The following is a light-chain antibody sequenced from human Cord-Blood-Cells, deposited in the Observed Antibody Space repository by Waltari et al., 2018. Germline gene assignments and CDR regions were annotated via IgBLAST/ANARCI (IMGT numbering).Light chain of an antibody. CDR3: QQRSNWPPIFT. CDR1: QSVTGY. J-gene: IGKJ3*01. V-gene: IGKV3-11*01. CDR2: DAS. Sequence: IVLTQSPATLSLSPGEGATLSCRASQSVTGYLAWYQQKPGPAPRLRIYDASNRATGITAMFSGSGSGKHLTLSISSLEPEDFAVEYCQQRSNWPPIFTFGPGTKVDIK.